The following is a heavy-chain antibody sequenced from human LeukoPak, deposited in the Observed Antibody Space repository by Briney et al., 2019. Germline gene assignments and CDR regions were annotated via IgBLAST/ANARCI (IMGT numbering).Heavy chain of an antibody. J-gene: IGHJ4*02. D-gene: IGHD2-2*01. CDR1: GFTFSSYA. CDR3: AKVPAAIRYYFDY. CDR2: ISGSGGST. Sequence: GGSLRLSCAASGFTFSSYAMSWVRQAPGKGLEWVSAISGSGGSTYYADSVKGRFTISRDNSKNTLYLEMNSLRAEDTAVYYCAKVPAAIRYYFDYWGQGTLVTVSS. V-gene: IGHV3-23*01.